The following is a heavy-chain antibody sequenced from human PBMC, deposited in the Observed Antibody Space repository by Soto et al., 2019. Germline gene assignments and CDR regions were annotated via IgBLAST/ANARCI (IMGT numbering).Heavy chain of an antibody. CDR2: ISAYNGNT. J-gene: IGHJ5*02. CDR1: GYTFTSYG. CDR3: ARDLTMVRGVTSWFDP. V-gene: IGHV1-18*01. Sequence: ASVKVSCKASGYTFTSYGISWVRQAPGQGLEWMGWISAYNGNTNYAQKLQGRVTMTTDTSTSTAYMELRSLRSDDTAVYYCARDLTMVRGVTSWFDPWGQGTLVTVSS. D-gene: IGHD3-10*01.